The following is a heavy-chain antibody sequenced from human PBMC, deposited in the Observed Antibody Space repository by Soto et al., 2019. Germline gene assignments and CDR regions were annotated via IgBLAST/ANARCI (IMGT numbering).Heavy chain of an antibody. CDR3: AKPRTGDDAFDI. CDR2: SSGSGGST. V-gene: IGHV3-23*01. CDR1: GFTFSSYA. J-gene: IGHJ3*02. D-gene: IGHD7-27*01. Sequence: GGSLRLSCAASGFTFSSYAMSWVRQAPGKGLEWVSASSGSGGSTYYADSVKGRFTISRDNSKNTLYLQMNSLRAEDTAVYYCAKPRTGDDAFDIWGQGTMVTVSS.